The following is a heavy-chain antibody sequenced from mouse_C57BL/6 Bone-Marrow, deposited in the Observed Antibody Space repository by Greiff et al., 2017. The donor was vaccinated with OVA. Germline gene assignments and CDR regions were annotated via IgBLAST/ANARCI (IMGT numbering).Heavy chain of an antibody. Sequence: VQLQQSGAELVRPGASVKLSCTASGFNIKDDYMHWVKQRPEQGLAWIGWIDPESGDTEYASKFQGKATITADTASNTAYLQLSSLTSEDTAVYYCTTRDYGSSWFAYWGQGTLVTVSA. CDR2: IDPESGDT. CDR3: TTRDYGSSWFAY. J-gene: IGHJ3*01. CDR1: GFNIKDDY. V-gene: IGHV14-4*01. D-gene: IGHD1-1*01.